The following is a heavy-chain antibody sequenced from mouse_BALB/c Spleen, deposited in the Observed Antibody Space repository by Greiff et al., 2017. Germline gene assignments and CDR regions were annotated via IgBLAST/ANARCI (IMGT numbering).Heavy chain of an antibody. D-gene: IGHD1-2*01. V-gene: IGHV5-6*01. CDR1: GFTFSSYG. CDR3: ARHMATATKAMDY. Sequence: EVMLVESGGDLVKPGGSLKLSCAASGFTFSSYGMSWVRQTPDKRLEWVATISSGGSYTYYPDSVKGRFTISRDNAKNTLYLQMSSLKSEDTAMYYCARHMATATKAMDYWGQGTSVTVSS. CDR2: ISSGGSYT. J-gene: IGHJ4*01.